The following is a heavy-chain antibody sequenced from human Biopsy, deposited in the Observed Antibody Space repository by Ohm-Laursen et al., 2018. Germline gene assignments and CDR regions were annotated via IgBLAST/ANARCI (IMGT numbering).Heavy chain of an antibody. V-gene: IGHV3-9*01. Sequence: SLRLSCSASGFRFDDYGMQWVRQAPGKGLEWVSDISRSSGTIGYADSVKGRFTVSRDNAKNSLFLQMNSLRVEDTALYYCVKSAYSSGFWEASDYWGQGTLVTVSS. CDR2: ISRSSGTI. J-gene: IGHJ4*02. D-gene: IGHD6-19*01. CDR3: VKSAYSSGFWEASDY. CDR1: GFRFDDYG.